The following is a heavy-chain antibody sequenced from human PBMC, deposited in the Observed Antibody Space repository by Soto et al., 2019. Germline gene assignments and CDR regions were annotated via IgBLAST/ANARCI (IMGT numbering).Heavy chain of an antibody. CDR2: ISYDGSNK. Sequence: GGSLRLSCAASGFTFSSYGMHWVRQAPGKGLEWVAVISYDGSNKYYADSVKGRFTISRDNSKNTLYLQMNSLRAEDTAVYYCAKVLIVGAIYDAFDIWGQGTMVTVSS. J-gene: IGHJ3*02. CDR1: GFTFSSYG. CDR3: AKVLIVGAIYDAFDI. D-gene: IGHD1-26*01. V-gene: IGHV3-30*18.